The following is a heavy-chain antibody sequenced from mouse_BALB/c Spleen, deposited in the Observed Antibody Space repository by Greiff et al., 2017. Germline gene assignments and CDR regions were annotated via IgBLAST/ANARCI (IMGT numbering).Heavy chain of an antibody. J-gene: IGHJ1*01. V-gene: IGHV5-9-3*01. D-gene: IGHD2-4*01. CDR3: ARWDYGYWYFDV. CDR2: ISSGGSYT. Sequence: EVKLMESGGGLVKPGGSLKLSCAASGFTFSSYAMSWVRQTPEKRLEWVATISSGGSYTYYPDSVKGRFTISRDNAKNTLYLQMSSLRSEDTAMYYGARWDYGYWYFDVWGAGTTVTVSS. CDR1: GFTFSSYA.